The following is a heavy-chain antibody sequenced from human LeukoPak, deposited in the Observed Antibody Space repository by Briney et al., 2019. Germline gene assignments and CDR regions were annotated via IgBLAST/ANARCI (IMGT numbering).Heavy chain of an antibody. CDR2: FDPEDGET. CDR3: ATMGTNYDSSGYYYAFDY. Sequence: ASVKVSCKVSGYTLIELSVQWVRQAPGKWLGWMGGFDPEDGETIYAQRFQGRVTMTEDTSTDTAYMELSSLRSEDTAVYYCATMGTNYDSSGYYYAFDYWGQGTLVTVSS. V-gene: IGHV1-24*01. J-gene: IGHJ4*02. CDR1: GYTLIELS. D-gene: IGHD3-22*01.